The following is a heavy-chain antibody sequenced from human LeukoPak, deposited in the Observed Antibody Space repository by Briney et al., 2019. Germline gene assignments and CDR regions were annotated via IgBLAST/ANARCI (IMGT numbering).Heavy chain of an antibody. CDR2: IYYSGST. Sequence: SETLSLTCTVSGGSISSSSYYWGWIRQPPGKGLEWIGSIYYSGSTYYNPSLKSRVTISVDTSKNQFSLKLSSVTAADTAVYYCARSTRELLPRDAFDIWGQGTMVTVSS. D-gene: IGHD1-26*01. V-gene: IGHV4-39*07. CDR3: ARSTRELLPRDAFDI. J-gene: IGHJ3*02. CDR1: GGSISSSSYY.